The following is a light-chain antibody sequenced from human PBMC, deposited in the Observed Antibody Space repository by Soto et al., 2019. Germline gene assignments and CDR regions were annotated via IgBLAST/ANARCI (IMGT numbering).Light chain of an antibody. V-gene: IGKV3-15*01. CDR2: GAS. CDR3: HQYDDGPYT. J-gene: IGKJ2*01. Sequence: VMTQSLAILSVSPGERATLSCRASQSVSTNVAWYQQIPGQTPRLLIYGASTRATGIPVRFSGSGSGTEFTLTISSLQSEDFAVYYCHQYDDGPYTFGQGTK. CDR1: QSVSTN.